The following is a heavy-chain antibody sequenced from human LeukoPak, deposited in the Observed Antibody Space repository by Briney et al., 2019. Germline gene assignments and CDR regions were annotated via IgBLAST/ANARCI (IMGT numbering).Heavy chain of an antibody. J-gene: IGHJ3*02. CDR2: IKQDGSEK. Sequence: GGSLRLSCAASGFTFSSYWMSWVRQAPGKGLEWVANIKQDGSEKRYVDSVRGRFTISRDNAKNSLYLQMNSLRAEDTAVYYCASLKWFGEFTDAFDIWGQGTMVTVSS. CDR1: GFTFSSYW. D-gene: IGHD3-10*01. CDR3: ASLKWFGEFTDAFDI. V-gene: IGHV3-7*01.